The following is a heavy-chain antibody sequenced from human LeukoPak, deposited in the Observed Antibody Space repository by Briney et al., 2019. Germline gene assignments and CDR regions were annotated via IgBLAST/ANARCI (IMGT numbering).Heavy chain of an antibody. D-gene: IGHD6-6*01. J-gene: IGHJ4*02. CDR3: ARSPIQIAARPRGDY. CDR1: GFTFSSYA. V-gene: IGHV3-30-3*01. Sequence: PGGSLRLSCAASGFTFSSYAMHWVRQAPGKGLEWVAVISYDGSNKYYADSVKGRFTISRDNSKNTLYLKMNSLRAEDTAVYYCARSPIQIAARPRGDYWGQGTLVTVSS. CDR2: ISYDGSNK.